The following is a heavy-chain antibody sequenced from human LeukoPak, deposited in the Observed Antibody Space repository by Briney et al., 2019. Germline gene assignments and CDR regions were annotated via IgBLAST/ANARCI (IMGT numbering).Heavy chain of an antibody. CDR2: ISSTSSTI. CDR1: GFTLSYFA. Sequence: GGSLRLSCAASGFTLSYFAMHWVRQAPGKGLEWVSYISSTSSTIYYADSVKGRFTISRDNAKNSLYLQMNSLRAEDTAVYYCARVGLYCYDSSGHFDYWGQGTLVTVSS. CDR3: ARVGLYCYDSSGHFDY. V-gene: IGHV3-48*01. J-gene: IGHJ4*02. D-gene: IGHD3-22*01.